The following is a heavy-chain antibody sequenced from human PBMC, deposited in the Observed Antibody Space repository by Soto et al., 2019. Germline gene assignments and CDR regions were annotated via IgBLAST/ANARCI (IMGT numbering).Heavy chain of an antibody. V-gene: IGHV4-59*01. J-gene: IGHJ6*02. D-gene: IGHD3-10*01. Sequence: PSETLSLTXTVSGGSISSYYWSWIRQPPGKGLEWIGYIYYSGSTNYNPSLKSRVTISVDTSKNQFSLKLSSVTAADTAVYYCARVSSGSYYYGMDVWGQGTTVTVSS. CDR3: ARVSSGSYYYGMDV. CDR2: IYYSGST. CDR1: GGSISSYY.